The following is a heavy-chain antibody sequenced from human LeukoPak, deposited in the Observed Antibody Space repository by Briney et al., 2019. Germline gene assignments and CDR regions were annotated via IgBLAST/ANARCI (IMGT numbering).Heavy chain of an antibody. Sequence: GGSLRLSCVASGFTFRSYELNWVRQAPRRGGDGVSSISRGAITIYYAESVKGRFTISRDNAKNSLYLQMNSLRAEDTAVYYCARVGVFSRSCLVYWGQGTVVTVSS. D-gene: IGHD6-13*01. CDR2: ISRGAITI. V-gene: IGHV3-48*03. CDR3: ARVGVFSRSCLVY. J-gene: IGHJ1*01. CDR1: GFTFRSYE.